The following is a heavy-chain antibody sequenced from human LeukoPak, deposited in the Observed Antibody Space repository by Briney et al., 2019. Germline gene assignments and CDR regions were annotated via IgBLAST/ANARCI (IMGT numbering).Heavy chain of an antibody. CDR2: ISGSSRTI. J-gene: IGHJ4*02. D-gene: IGHD3-10*01. CDR3: ARDRALTMIRGVMEVAY. Sequence: GGSLRLSCAASGFTFSNYNMNWVRQAPGKGLEWVSYISGSSRTIYYADSVKGRFTISRDNAKNSLYLQMNSLRDEDTAVYSCARDRALTMIRGVMEVAYWGQGTLVTVSS. CDR1: GFTFSNYN. V-gene: IGHV3-48*02.